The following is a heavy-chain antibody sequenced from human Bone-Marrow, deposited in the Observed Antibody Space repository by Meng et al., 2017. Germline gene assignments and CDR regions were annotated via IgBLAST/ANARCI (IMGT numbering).Heavy chain of an antibody. D-gene: IGHD2-2*01. CDR2: ISTNNGNP. Sequence: QVQMVQSGFGLRKPGASGKVSFKASGYTLSRYAINWLRQAPGQGLEWMGWISTNNGNPTYAQGFTGRFVFSLDTSVSTAYLQISTLKADDTAVYYCTRDGYSDCSRTSCFDFWGQGTLVTVSS. CDR3: TRDGYSDCSRTSCFDF. V-gene: IGHV7-4-1*02. J-gene: IGHJ4*02. CDR1: GYTLSRYA.